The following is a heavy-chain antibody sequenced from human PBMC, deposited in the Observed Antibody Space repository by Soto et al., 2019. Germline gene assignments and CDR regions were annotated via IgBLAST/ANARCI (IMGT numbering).Heavy chain of an antibody. CDR3: AREVAADGTFREDVFDI. CDR2: IIPIFTTT. V-gene: IGHV1-69*12. CDR1: GGTFSNHA. Sequence: QVQLVQSGAEVKKPGSSVKVSCKASGGTFSNHAINWVRQAPGQGLEWMGRIIPIFTTTNYAQNFQGRVTITADESTITAYMELTSLKHDDTYVYYCAREVAADGTFREDVFDIWGQGTMVTVSS. D-gene: IGHD6-13*01. J-gene: IGHJ3*02.